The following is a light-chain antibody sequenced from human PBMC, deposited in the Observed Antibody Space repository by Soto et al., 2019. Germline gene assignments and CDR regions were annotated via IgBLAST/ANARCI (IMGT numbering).Light chain of an antibody. V-gene: IGLV2-8*01. CDR2: DVT. J-gene: IGLJ1*01. Sequence: QSALTQPPSASGSPGQSVTISCTGTSADIGAYKYVSWYQQYPGKAPKLVIYDVTKRPSWVPDRFSGSQSGNTASLTVSGLPPEDEADYYCSSYAGSRGVFGTGTKLTVL. CDR1: SADIGAYKY. CDR3: SSYAGSRGV.